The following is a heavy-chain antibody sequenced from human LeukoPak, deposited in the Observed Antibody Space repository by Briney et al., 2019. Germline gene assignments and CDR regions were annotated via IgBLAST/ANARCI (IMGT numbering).Heavy chain of an antibody. CDR3: AREGTQAAALGY. CDR1: GFTFSTYA. J-gene: IGHJ4*02. Sequence: PGGSLRLSCAASGFTFSTYAMHWVRQAPGKGLECVSAISSNGGSTYYADSVKGRFTISRDNSKNTLYLQMGSLRAEDMAVYYCAREGTQAAALGYWGQGTLVTVSS. V-gene: IGHV3-64*02. CDR2: ISSNGGST. D-gene: IGHD6-13*01.